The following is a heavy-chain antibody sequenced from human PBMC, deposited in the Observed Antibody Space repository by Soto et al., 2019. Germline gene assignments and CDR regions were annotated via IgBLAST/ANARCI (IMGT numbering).Heavy chain of an antibody. CDR2: IIPIFGTA. Sequence: ASVKVSCKASGGTFSSYAISWVRQAPGQGLEWMGGIIPIFGTANYAQKFQGRVTITADESTSTAYMELSSLRSEDTAVYYCARVEMGSTTWLELQYNWFDSWGQGTLVTVSS. CDR3: ARVEMGSTTWLELQYNWFDS. D-gene: IGHD1-7*01. J-gene: IGHJ5*01. V-gene: IGHV1-69*13. CDR1: GGTFSSYA.